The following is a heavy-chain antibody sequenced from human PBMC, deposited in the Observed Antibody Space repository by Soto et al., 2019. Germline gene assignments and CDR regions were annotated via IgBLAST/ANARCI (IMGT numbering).Heavy chain of an antibody. CDR2: ISGSDSAT. J-gene: IGHJ4*02. Sequence: GGSLRLSCAASGFTFSSYAMSWVRQAPGKGLEWVSLISGSDSATYYADSVKGRFTISRDNPKNTLYLQVTSLRADDAAVYYCAYDMRIGGRWDFLFVFWGQGTLVTVSS. CDR3: AYDMRIGGRWDFLFVF. V-gene: IGHV3-23*01. D-gene: IGHD1-26*01. CDR1: GFTFSSYA.